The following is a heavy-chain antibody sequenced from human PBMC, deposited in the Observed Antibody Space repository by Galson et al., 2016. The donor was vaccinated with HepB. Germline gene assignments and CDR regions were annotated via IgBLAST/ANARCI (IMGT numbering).Heavy chain of an antibody. CDR2: IKQDGSEK. CDR1: GSMFETYW. J-gene: IGHJ4*02. D-gene: IGHD3-10*01. V-gene: IGHV3-7*01. Sequence: SLRLSCAGSGSMFETYWMSWVRRAPGKGLEWVANIKQDGSEKFYADSLRGRFTVSRDNAQNSVFLQMNSLRAEDTAVYYCARGRATSVRGLVGYYFDWWGQGTRVAVSS. CDR3: ARGRATSVRGLVGYYFDW.